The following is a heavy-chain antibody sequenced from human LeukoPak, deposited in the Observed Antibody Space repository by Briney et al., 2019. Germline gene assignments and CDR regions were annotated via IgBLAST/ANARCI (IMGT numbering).Heavy chain of an antibody. CDR3: AKSCNSGNCYYNY. V-gene: IGHV3-11*01. CDR2: ISSSSSII. CDR1: GFTFSDYY. Sequence: GGSLRLSCAASGFTFSDYYMSWIRQAPGEGLEWISYISSSSSIIYYADSVKGRFTISRDNAQNSLYLQMNSLRADDTAIYYCAKSCNSGNCYYNYWGQGTLVTVSS. D-gene: IGHD2/OR15-2a*01. J-gene: IGHJ4*02.